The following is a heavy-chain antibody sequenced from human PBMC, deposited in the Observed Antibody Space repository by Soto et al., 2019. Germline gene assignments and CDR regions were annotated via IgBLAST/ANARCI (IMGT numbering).Heavy chain of an antibody. CDR1: GVTFSSYA. V-gene: IGHV3-23*01. CDR3: AKDESGYEETPVS. CDR2: ISGSGGST. J-gene: IGHJ5*02. D-gene: IGHD5-12*01. Sequence: GGSLRIPCAASGVTFSSYAMSWVRQAPGKGLEWVSAISGSGGSTYYADSVKGRFTISRDNSKNTLYLQMNGLRAEDTAVYYCAKDESGYEETPVSWGQGTLVTVSS.